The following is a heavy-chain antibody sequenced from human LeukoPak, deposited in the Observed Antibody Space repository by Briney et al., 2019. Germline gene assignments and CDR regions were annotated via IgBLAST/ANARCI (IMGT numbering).Heavy chain of an antibody. CDR2: IYYSGST. CDR1: GGSISSGDYY. V-gene: IGHV4-39*01. D-gene: IGHD2-15*01. J-gene: IGHJ6*03. CDR3: ASSKELLTVYYYYYYMDV. Sequence: SQTLSLTCTVSGGSISSGDYYWSWIRQPPGKGPEWIGSIYYSGSTYYNPSLKSRVTISVDTSKNQFSLKLSSVTAADTAVYYCASSKELLTVYYYYYYMDVWGKGTTVTVSS.